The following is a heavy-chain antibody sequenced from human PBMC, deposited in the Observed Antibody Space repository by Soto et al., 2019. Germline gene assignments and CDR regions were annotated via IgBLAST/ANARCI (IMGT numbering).Heavy chain of an antibody. Sequence: PGGSLRLSCAASGFTFSTCDMHWVRQAPGKGLEWVALMSYDGSNKDYADSVKGRFTISRGNSKNTLYLQMNSLRAEDTAVYYCAKPDYDSSAYFDFWGQGTLVTVSS. D-gene: IGHD3-22*01. J-gene: IGHJ4*02. CDR2: MSYDGSNK. CDR3: AKPDYDSSAYFDF. V-gene: IGHV3-30*18. CDR1: GFTFSTCD.